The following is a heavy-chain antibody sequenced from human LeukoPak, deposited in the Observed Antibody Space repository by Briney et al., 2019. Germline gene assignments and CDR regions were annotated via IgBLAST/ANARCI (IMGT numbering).Heavy chain of an antibody. D-gene: IGHD2-2*01. CDR3: ARGATVPDNWFDP. V-gene: IGHV4-34*01. CDR2: INHSGST. CDR1: GGSFSGYY. J-gene: IGHJ5*02. Sequence: PSETLSLTCAVYGGSFSGYYWSWIRQPPGKGLEWIGEINHSGSTNYNPSLKSRVTISVDTSKNQFSLKLSSVTAADTAVYYCARGATVPDNWFDPWGQGTLVTVSS.